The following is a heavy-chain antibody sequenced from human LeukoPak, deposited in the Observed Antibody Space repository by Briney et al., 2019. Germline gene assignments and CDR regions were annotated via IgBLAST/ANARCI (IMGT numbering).Heavy chain of an antibody. Sequence: ASVKVSCKASGYTFTGYYMHWVRQAPGQGLEWMGWINPNSGGTNYAQKFQGWVTMTRNTSISTAYMGLSSLRSEDTAVYYCAKALLGYCSGGSCYGENDYWGQGTLVTVSS. CDR1: GYTFTGYY. D-gene: IGHD2-15*01. CDR2: INPNSGGT. V-gene: IGHV1-2*04. J-gene: IGHJ4*02. CDR3: AKALLGYCSGGSCYGENDY.